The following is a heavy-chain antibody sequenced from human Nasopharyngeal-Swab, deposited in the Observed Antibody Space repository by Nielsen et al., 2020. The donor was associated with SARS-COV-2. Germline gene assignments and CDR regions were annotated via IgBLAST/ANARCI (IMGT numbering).Heavy chain of an antibody. CDR3: ARSPSSSWSTYYYGMDV. D-gene: IGHD6-13*01. CDR2: IYSRGSS. V-gene: IGHV4-39*01. CDR1: GGSISSSSYS. Sequence: AGSLRLSCSVSGGSISSSSYSWGWLRQPPGKGPAPIGSIYSRGSSYYNPSPKSRVTISVHTSKNQFSRKLSCVTAADTAVYYCARSPSSSWSTYYYGMDVWGQGTTVTVSS. J-gene: IGHJ6*02.